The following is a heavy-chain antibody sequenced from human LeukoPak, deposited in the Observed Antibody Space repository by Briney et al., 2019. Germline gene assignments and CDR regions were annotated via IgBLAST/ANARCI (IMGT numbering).Heavy chain of an antibody. CDR1: GFTFSSYW. Sequence: GGSLRLSCAASGFTFSSYWMHWVRQAPGKGLVWVSRINSDGSSTSYADSVKGRFTISRDNAKNTLYLQMNSLRAEDTAVYYCARDKYYHGSGSSNWFDPWGQGTLVTVSS. D-gene: IGHD3-10*01. CDR2: INSDGSST. J-gene: IGHJ5*02. CDR3: ARDKYYHGSGSSNWFDP. V-gene: IGHV3-74*01.